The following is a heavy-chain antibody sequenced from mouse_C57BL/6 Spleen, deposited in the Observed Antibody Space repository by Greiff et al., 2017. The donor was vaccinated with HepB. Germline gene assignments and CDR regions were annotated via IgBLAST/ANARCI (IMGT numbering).Heavy chain of an antibody. J-gene: IGHJ2*01. CDR3: ALYDDGGAFDY. V-gene: IGHV1-55*01. CDR1: GFTFTSYW. Sequence: QVQLMQPGAEFVKPGASVKLSCTASGFTFTSYWIPWVKQRPGQGVEWIGDIYRGSGSTNYNEKFKSKATLTGDTSASTAYMHLSSLTSEDSAVYYCALYDDGGAFDYWGQGTTLTVSS. CDR2: IYRGSGST. D-gene: IGHD2-3*01.